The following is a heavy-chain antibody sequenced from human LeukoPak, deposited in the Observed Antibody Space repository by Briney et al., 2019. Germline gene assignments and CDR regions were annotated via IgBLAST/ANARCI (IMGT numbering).Heavy chain of an antibody. J-gene: IGHJ4*02. D-gene: IGHD5-12*01. CDR1: GFTFSSYS. Sequence: GGPLRLSCAASGFTFSSYSMNWVRQAPGKGLEWVSYISSSSTIYYADSVKGRFTISRDNAKNSLYLQMNSLRAEDTAVYYCASPSIVATTLFDYWGQGTLVTVSS. V-gene: IGHV3-48*01. CDR3: ASPSIVATTLFDY. CDR2: ISSSSTI.